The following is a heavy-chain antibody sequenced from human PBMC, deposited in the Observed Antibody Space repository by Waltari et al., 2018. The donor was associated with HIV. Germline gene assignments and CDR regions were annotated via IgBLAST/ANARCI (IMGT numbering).Heavy chain of an antibody. D-gene: IGHD1-26*01. V-gene: IGHV3-48*03. CDR1: GFSFSSYE. CDR3: TRGLRLLRSILPFDY. J-gene: IGHJ4*02. CDR2: ISTTGSTF. Sequence: EVQLVQSGGGLVQPGGSLRLSCAASGFSFSSYEMHWVRQAPGKGLEWVSYISTTGSTFYYADSVKGRFTISRDNAKKSLYLQMNSLRAEDTAVYYCTRGLRLLRSILPFDYWGQGTLVPVSS.